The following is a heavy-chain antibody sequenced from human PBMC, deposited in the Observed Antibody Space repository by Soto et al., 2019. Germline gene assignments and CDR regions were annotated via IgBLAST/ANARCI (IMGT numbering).Heavy chain of an antibody. CDR2: IFSNDEK. J-gene: IGHJ3*02. CDR1: GFSLSNARMG. CDR3: ARVYYDCSWGWGAFDI. D-gene: IGHD3-16*01. V-gene: IGHV2-26*01. Sequence: QVTLKESGPVLVNPTETLTLTCTVSGFSLSNARMGVSWIRQPPGKALEWLAHIFSNDEKSYSTSLKSRLTISKDTPKSQVVRTMTNMDPVDKATDYGARVYYDCSWGWGAFDIWGQGTMVTVSS.